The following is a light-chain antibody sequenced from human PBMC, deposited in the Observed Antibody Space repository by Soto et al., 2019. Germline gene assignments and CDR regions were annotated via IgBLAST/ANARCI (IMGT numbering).Light chain of an antibody. CDR1: QSISNY. CDR3: QQSFSSSWT. J-gene: IGKJ1*01. V-gene: IGKV1-39*01. CDR2: AAS. Sequence: DIQMTQSPASLSASIGDRVIITCRASQSISNYLNWYQHKPGRAPKFLIYAASSLQSWVPSRFSGSGSGTDFTLTISSLQREDFGTYFCQQSFSSSWTFGQGTKVE.